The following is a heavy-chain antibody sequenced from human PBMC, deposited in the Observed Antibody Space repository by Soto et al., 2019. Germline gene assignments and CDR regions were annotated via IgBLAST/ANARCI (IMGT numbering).Heavy chain of an antibody. Sequence: GGSLRLSGAASGFTFSNYLMNWVRQAPGKGLEWVSGISGSGTNTYYADSVKGRFTISRDNSKNTLYLQMNSLTAADTAIYYCAKVPLSLKFYDYWGQGTQVTVS. CDR2: ISGSGTNT. CDR1: GFTFSNYL. V-gene: IGHV3-23*01. CDR3: AKVPLSLKFYDY. J-gene: IGHJ4*02.